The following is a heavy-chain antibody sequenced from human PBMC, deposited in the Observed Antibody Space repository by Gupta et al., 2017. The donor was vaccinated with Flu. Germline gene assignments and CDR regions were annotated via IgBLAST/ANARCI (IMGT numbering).Heavy chain of an antibody. CDR2: IIPVFGPT. D-gene: IGHD2-15*01. Sequence: QVQLVQSGAEVKKPGSSVKVSCKASGVTSSSYAINWVRQAPGQGLEWMGGIIPVFGPTNYAQKFKGRVTITADESTSTAYMELSSLRSEDTAVYYCARKGGGHCSGGTCYSFDYWGQGTLVTVSS. CDR1: GVTSSSYA. V-gene: IGHV1-69*01. CDR3: ARKGGGHCSGGTCYSFDY. J-gene: IGHJ4*02.